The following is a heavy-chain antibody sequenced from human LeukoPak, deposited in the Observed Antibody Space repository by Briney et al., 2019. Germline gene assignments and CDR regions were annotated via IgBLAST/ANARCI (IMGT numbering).Heavy chain of an antibody. J-gene: IGHJ4*02. CDR2: ISRSGGTT. CDR3: AKDRGAYTNAIGSDS. D-gene: IGHD5-18*01. CDR1: GFTFSAFA. Sequence: GGSPRLSCVGSGFTFSAFAMSWVRQAPGEGLEWVSGISRSGGTTYYADSVKGRFTISGDNSKNMLYLQMSDLRAEDTAVYYCAKDRGAYTNAIGSDSWGQGTLVTVSP. V-gene: IGHV3-23*01.